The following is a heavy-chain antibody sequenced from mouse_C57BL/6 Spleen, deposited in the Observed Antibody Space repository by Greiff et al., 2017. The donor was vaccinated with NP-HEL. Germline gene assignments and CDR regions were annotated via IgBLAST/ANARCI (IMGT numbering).Heavy chain of an antibody. CDR2: ISSGSSTI. CDR1: GFTFSDYG. Sequence: EVQLVESGGGLVKPGGSLKLSCAASGFTFSDYGMHWVRQAPEKGLEWVAYISSGSSTIYYADTVTGRFTISRDNAKNTLFLQMTSLRSEDTAMYYCARVYDYDGVYYAMDYWGQGTSVTVSS. V-gene: IGHV5-17*01. CDR3: ARVYDYDGVYYAMDY. D-gene: IGHD2-4*01. J-gene: IGHJ4*01.